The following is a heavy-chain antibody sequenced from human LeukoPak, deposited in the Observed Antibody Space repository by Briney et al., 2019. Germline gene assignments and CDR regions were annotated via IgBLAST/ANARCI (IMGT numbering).Heavy chain of an antibody. J-gene: IGHJ4*02. D-gene: IGHD5-24*01. CDR2: ISYDGSNK. Sequence: GRSLRLSCAASGFTFSSYGMHWVRQAPGKGLEWVAVISYDGSNKYYADSVKGRFTISRDNSKNTLYLQMNSLRAEDTAVYYCAKAGDGYKDRGYYFDYWGQGTLVTVSS. CDR3: AKAGDGYKDRGYYFDY. CDR1: GFTFSSYG. V-gene: IGHV3-30*18.